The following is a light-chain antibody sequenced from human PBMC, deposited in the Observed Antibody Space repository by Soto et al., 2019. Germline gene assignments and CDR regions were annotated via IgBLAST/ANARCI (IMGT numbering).Light chain of an antibody. CDR1: QSVGSNF. V-gene: IGKV3-20*01. CDR3: KQYGSTRT. Sequence: IVLTQSPGTLSLSPGERATLSCRASQSVGSNFLAWYQQKPGQAPRVLIFDASTRAAGIPDRFAGSGSGTDFTLTISGVEPEDSAVYYFKQYGSTRTLGGGTTVDIK. J-gene: IGKJ4*01. CDR2: DAS.